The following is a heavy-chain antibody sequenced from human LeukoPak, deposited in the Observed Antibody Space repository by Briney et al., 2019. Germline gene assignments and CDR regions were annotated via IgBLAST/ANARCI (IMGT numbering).Heavy chain of an antibody. Sequence: RSGGSLRLSCAASGFTFSSYAMHWVRQAPGKGLEWVALISYDGSNKYYADSVKGRFTVSRDNSKNTLYLQMNSLRVEDTAVYYCASEYREDHSGSQYFQHWGRGTLVTVSS. J-gene: IGHJ1*01. CDR2: ISYDGSNK. D-gene: IGHD6-19*01. CDR1: GFTFSSYA. V-gene: IGHV3-30*04. CDR3: ASEYREDHSGSQYFQH.